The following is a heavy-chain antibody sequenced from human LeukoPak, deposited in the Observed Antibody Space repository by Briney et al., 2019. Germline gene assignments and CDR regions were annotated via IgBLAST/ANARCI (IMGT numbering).Heavy chain of an antibody. CDR1: GFTFSGYA. Sequence: PGGSLRLSCAASGFTFSGYAMHWVRQAPGKGLEYVSAISSNGGSTYYANSVKGRFTISRDNSKNTLYLQMGSLRAEDMAVYYCARDSERVGGAFDIWGQGTMVTVSS. CDR3: ARDSERVGGAFDI. CDR2: ISSNGGST. D-gene: IGHD1-1*01. J-gene: IGHJ3*02. V-gene: IGHV3-64*01.